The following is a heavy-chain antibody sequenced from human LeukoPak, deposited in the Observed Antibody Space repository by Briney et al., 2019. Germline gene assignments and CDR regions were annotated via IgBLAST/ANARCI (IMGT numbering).Heavy chain of an antibody. CDR2: ISYDGSNK. V-gene: IGHV3-30*18. J-gene: IGHJ4*02. Sequence: PGGSLRLSCAASGFTFSSYGMHWVRQAPAKGLEWVAIISYDGSNKYYADSVKGRFTISRDNSKNTLYLQMNSLRAEDTAVYYCAKSTTVTQRSYFDYWGQGTLVTVSS. CDR3: AKSTTVTQRSYFDY. D-gene: IGHD4-17*01. CDR1: GFTFSSYG.